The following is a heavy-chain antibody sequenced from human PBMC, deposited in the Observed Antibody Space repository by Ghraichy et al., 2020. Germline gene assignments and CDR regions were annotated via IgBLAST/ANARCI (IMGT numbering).Heavy chain of an antibody. V-gene: IGHV3-53*01. CDR3: ARDSGWSKAFDI. Sequence: GESLNISCAASGFTVSSNYMSWVRQAPGKGLEWVSVIYSGGSTYYADSVKGRFTSRDNSKNTLYLQMNSLRAEDTAVYYCARDSGWSKAFDIWGQGTMVTVSS. CDR2: IYSGGST. J-gene: IGHJ3*02. CDR1: GFTVSSNY. D-gene: IGHD2-15*01.